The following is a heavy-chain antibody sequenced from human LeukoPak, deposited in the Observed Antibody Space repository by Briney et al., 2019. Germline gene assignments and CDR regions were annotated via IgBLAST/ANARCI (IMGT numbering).Heavy chain of an antibody. J-gene: IGHJ4*02. CDR2: INHSGST. Sequence: WIGEINHSGSTNYNPSLKSRVTISVDTSKNQFSLKLSSVTAADTAVYYCARTVPASALDYWGQGTLVTVSS. CDR3: ARTVPASALDY. V-gene: IGHV4-34*01.